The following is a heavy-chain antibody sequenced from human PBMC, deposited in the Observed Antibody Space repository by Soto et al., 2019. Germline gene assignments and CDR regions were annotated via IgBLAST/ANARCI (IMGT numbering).Heavy chain of an antibody. CDR2: IGTAGDT. CDR1: GFTFSSYD. V-gene: IGHV3-13*04. Sequence: GGSLRLSCAASGFTFSSYDMHWVRQATGKGLEWVSAIGTAGDTYYPGSVKGRFTISRENAKNSLYLQMNSLRAGDTAVYYCARAVGGSGWPSGGMDVWGQGTTVTVSS. D-gene: IGHD6-19*01. J-gene: IGHJ6*02. CDR3: ARAVGGSGWPSGGMDV.